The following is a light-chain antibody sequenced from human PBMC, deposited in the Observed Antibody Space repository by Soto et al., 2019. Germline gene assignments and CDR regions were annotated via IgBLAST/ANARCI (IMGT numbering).Light chain of an antibody. Sequence: ENVLTQSPGTLSLSPGERATLSCRASQSISSSYLAWYQQKPGHPPRLPIYGASNRATGIPDRFSGSGSGTEFTLTISRLEPEDFAVYYCQQYSGSPPLTFGGGTKVEIK. CDR2: GAS. CDR3: QQYSGSPPLT. V-gene: IGKV3-20*01. CDR1: QSISSSY. J-gene: IGKJ4*01.